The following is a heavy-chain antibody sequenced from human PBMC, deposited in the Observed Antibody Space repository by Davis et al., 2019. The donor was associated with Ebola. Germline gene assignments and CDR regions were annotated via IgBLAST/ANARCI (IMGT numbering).Heavy chain of an antibody. CDR3: ARASGQWLTYTEIDF. CDR2: INHGGST. D-gene: IGHD6-19*01. V-gene: IGHV4-34*01. Sequence: SETLSLTCGAYGGFFTGYHWSWIRQPPGKGLEWIGEINHGGSTNHNPSLKSRVTMSIDTSKNQFSLNLGSVTAADTAVYYCARASGQWLTYTEIDFWGRGALVTVSS. J-gene: IGHJ4*02. CDR1: GGFFTGYH.